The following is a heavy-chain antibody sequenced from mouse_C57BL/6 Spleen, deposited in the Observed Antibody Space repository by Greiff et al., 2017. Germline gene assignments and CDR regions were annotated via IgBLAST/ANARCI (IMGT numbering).Heavy chain of an antibody. J-gene: IGHJ2*01. CDR3: ARPYYSNYAFDY. D-gene: IGHD2-5*01. CDR2: ISSGGSYT. V-gene: IGHV5-6*01. CDR1: GFTFSSYG. Sequence: EVQGVESGGDLVKPGGSLKLSCAASGFTFSSYGMSWVRQTPDKRLEWVATISSGGSYTYYPDSVKGRFTISRDNAKNTLYLQMSSLKSEDTAMYYCARPYYSNYAFDYWGQGTTLTVSS.